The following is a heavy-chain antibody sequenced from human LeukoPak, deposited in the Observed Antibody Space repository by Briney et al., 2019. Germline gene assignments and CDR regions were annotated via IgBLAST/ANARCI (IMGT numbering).Heavy chain of an antibody. V-gene: IGHV1-2*02. CDR2: LNPNSGDT. CDR3: ATASADRPPRYFQH. D-gene: IGHD1-14*01. CDR1: GYTFTDYY. J-gene: IGHJ1*01. Sequence: ASVRVSCKASGYTFTDYYMHWVRQAPGQGLEWMGWLNPNSGDTNYAQKFQGRVSMTRDSSISTAYMGLSDLRSEDTAVYYCATASADRPPRYFQHWGQGTLVTVSS.